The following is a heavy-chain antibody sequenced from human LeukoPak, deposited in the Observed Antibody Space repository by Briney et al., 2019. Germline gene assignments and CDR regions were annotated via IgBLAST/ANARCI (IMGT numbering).Heavy chain of an antibody. D-gene: IGHD3-3*01. J-gene: IGHJ1*01. Sequence: SETLSLTCTVSGDPISSGNYYWGGIRHPPGKGLEWIGEINHSGSTNYNPSLKSRVTISVDTSKNQFSLKLSSVTAADTAVYYCASGGDWGQGTLVTVSS. CDR3: ASGGD. CDR2: INHSGST. CDR1: GDPISSGNYY. V-gene: IGHV4-39*07.